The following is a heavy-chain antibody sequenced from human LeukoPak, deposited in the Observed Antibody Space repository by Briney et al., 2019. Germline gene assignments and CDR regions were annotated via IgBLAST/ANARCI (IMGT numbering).Heavy chain of an antibody. CDR1: GYTFTGYY. CDR2: INPNSGGT. Sequence: ASVKVSCKASGYTFTGYYMHWVRQAPGQGLEWMGWINPNSGGTNYAQKFQGRVTMTRDTSISTAYMELSRLRSDDTAVYYCARSYYDFWNGYDYWGQGTLVTVSS. CDR3: ARSYYDFWNGYDY. V-gene: IGHV1-2*02. D-gene: IGHD3-3*01. J-gene: IGHJ4*02.